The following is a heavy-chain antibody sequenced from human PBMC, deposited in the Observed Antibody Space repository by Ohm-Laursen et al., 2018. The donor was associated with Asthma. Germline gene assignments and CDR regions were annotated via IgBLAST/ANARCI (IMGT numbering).Heavy chain of an antibody. V-gene: IGHV3-21*01. J-gene: IGHJ4*02. CDR3: ARSWGGSDY. D-gene: IGHD3-16*01. CDR2: ISTASSFI. Sequence: SLRLSCSASGYTFSRYSIHWVRQIPGKGLEWVASISTASSFIYYADSVRGRFTTSRDNARNSLYLQMHSLRPEDTAVYYCARSWGGSDYWGQGTLVTVSS. CDR1: GYTFSRYS.